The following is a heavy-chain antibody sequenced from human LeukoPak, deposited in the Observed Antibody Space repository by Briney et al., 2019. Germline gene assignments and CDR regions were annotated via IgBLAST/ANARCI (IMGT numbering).Heavy chain of an antibody. V-gene: IGHV1-8*01. CDR2: MNPSSGNT. D-gene: IGHD1-26*01. J-gene: IGHJ4*02. Sequence: ASVKVSCKASGYTFTSYDINWVRQATGQGLEWRGWMNPSSGNTGYAQKFQGRVTMTRNTAISPAYMELSSLRSEDTAVYYCARGWAYYYFDYWGQGTLVTVSS. CDR3: ARGWAYYYFDY. CDR1: GYTFTSYD.